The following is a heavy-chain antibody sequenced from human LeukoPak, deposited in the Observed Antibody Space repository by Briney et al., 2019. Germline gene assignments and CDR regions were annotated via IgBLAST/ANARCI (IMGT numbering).Heavy chain of an antibody. CDR3: ASGTVGNYALDY. Sequence: GGSLTLSCAASGLTFSRYNMNWVRQAPGKGLEWVSSIGTSSNSIYYTDSVKGRFTISRDNAKNSLYLQVDSLRVEDTAVYFCASGTVGNYALDYWGQGTLVTVSS. CDR1: GLTFSRYN. V-gene: IGHV3-21*01. CDR2: IGTSSNSI. J-gene: IGHJ4*02. D-gene: IGHD1-7*01.